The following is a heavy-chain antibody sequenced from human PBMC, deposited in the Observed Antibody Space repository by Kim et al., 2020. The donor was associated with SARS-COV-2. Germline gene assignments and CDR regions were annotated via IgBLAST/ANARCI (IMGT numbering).Heavy chain of an antibody. Sequence: GGSLRLSCTASGFTFSSYWMNWVRQAPGKGLEWLASIKHDGSVKLYVDSVRGRFTISRNNAEKSLYLQMNRLRAEDTAVYYCAREREHQDLDECFDTWGQGTLVTVSS. V-gene: IGHV3-7*03. CDR2: IKHDGSVK. J-gene: IGHJ4*02. CDR3: AREREHQDLDECFDT. D-gene: IGHD3-9*01. CDR1: GFTFSSYW.